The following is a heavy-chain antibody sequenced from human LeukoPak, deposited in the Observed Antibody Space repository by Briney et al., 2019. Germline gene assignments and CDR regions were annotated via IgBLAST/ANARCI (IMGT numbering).Heavy chain of an antibody. CDR2: IHYSGGT. CDR3: ARVGEGSFDI. V-gene: IGHV4-59*01. CDR1: GGSISNYY. J-gene: IGHJ3*02. D-gene: IGHD3-16*01. Sequence: SETLSLTCTVSGGSISNYYWSWIRQPPGKGLEFIGYIHYSGGTNYNPSLKSRVTISVDTSKNHFSLKLSSVTAADTAVYYCARVGEGSFDIWGQGTMVTVSP.